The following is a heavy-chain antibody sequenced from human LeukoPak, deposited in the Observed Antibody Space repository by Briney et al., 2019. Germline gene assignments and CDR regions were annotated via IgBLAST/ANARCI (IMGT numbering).Heavy chain of an antibody. V-gene: IGHV4-39*07. J-gene: IGHJ4*02. Sequence: SETLSLTCTVSGGSISSSSYYWGWIRQPPGKGLEWIGSIYYSGSTYYNPSLKSRVTISVDTSKNQFSLKLSSVTAADTAVYYCARDEATPFDYWGQGTLVTVSS. CDR3: ARDEATPFDY. CDR2: IYYSGST. D-gene: IGHD2-15*01. CDR1: GGSISSSSYY.